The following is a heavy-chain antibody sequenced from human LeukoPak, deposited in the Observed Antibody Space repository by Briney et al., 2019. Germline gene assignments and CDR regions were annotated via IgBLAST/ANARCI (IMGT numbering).Heavy chain of an antibody. CDR3: ARATSSYFYYMAV. CDR2: IYTRGST. CDR1: GGSMSSGSHY. Sequence: SQTLSLTCTVAGGSMSSGSHYWSWFRQPAEKGLEWIGRIYTRGSTHYNSSPKSRVTMSADTSKNQFYLTVSALTAADTAVYYCARATSSYFYYMAVWSKGSTVTIPS. V-gene: IGHV4-61*02. D-gene: IGHD5-12*01. J-gene: IGHJ6*03.